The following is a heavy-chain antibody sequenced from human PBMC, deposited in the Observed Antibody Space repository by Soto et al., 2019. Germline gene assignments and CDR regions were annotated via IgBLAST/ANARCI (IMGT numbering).Heavy chain of an antibody. CDR3: ARGRWVVVVPAANRYNWFDP. CDR2: INHSGST. V-gene: IGHV4-34*01. D-gene: IGHD2-2*01. J-gene: IGHJ5*02. CDR1: GGSFSGYY. Sequence: PSETLSLTCAVYGGSFSGYYWSWIRQPPGKGLEWIGEINHSGSTNYNPSLKSRVTISVDTSKNQFSLKLSSVTAADTAVYYCARGRWVVVVPAANRYNWFDPWGQGTLVTVSS.